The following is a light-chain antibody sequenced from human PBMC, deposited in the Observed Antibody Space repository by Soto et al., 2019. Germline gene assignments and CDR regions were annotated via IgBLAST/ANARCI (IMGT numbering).Light chain of an antibody. CDR3: QKYNSAPLT. J-gene: IGKJ4*01. CDR2: DAS. V-gene: IGKV3-20*01. Sequence: EIVLTHSPGTLSLSPGERATLSCRASLPVTTNYLAWYQQMAGQAPRLIIYDASSRATGIPDRFSASGSGTDFTLTISSLQPEDVAAYYCQKYNSAPLTFGGGTKVDIK. CDR1: LPVTTNY.